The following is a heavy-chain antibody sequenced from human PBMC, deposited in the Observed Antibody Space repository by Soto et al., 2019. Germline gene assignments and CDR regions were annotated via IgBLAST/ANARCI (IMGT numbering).Heavy chain of an antibody. CDR3: AIDYRFDY. Sequence: GGSLRFSCAASGFTFSSYAMSWVRQAPGKGLEWVSVISGSGGSTDYADSVKGRFTISRDNSKNTLYLQMNSLRAEDTAVYYCAIDYRFDYWGQGTLVTVSS. V-gene: IGHV3-23*01. J-gene: IGHJ4*02. CDR1: GFTFSSYA. D-gene: IGHD4-4*01. CDR2: ISGSGGST.